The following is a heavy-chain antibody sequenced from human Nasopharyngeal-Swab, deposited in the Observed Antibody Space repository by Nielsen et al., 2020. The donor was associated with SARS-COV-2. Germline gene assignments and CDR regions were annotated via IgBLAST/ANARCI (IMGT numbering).Heavy chain of an antibody. J-gene: IGHJ6*02. D-gene: IGHD6-19*01. CDR2: IIPILGIA. V-gene: IGHV1-69*04. CDR1: GGTFSSYA. CDR3: AGDLMVGSGWYRHYYYGMDV. Sequence: SVKVSCKASGGTFSSYAISWVRQAPGQGLEWMGRIIPILGIANYAQKFQGRVTITADKSTSTAYMELSSLRSEDTAVYYCAGDLMVGSGWYRHYYYGMDVWGQGTTVTVSS.